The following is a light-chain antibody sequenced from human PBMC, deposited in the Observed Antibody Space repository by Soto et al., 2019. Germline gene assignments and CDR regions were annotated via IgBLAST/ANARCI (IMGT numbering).Light chain of an antibody. CDR2: DAS. Sequence: ERVLTQSPATLSLSPGERATLSCRASQSVSSYLAWYQQKPGQPPRLLIYDASNRATAIPARFSGSGSGTDFTLTISSLEPEDFAVYYCQQRSTWPLTFGGGTKVDIK. CDR3: QQRSTWPLT. J-gene: IGKJ4*01. CDR1: QSVSSY. V-gene: IGKV3-11*01.